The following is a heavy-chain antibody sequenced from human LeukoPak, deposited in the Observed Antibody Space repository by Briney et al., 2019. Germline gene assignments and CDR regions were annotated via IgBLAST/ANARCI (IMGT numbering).Heavy chain of an antibody. CDR3: ATAQIRRQIGYYDSSGYLNY. CDR2: INAGNGNT. J-gene: IGHJ4*02. D-gene: IGHD3-22*01. CDR1: GYTFTSYA. Sequence: ASVKVSCKASGYTFTSYAMHWVRQAPGQRLEWMGWINAGNGNTKYSQKFQGRVTITRDTSASTAYMELSSLRSEDTAVYYCATAQIRRQIGYYDSSGYLNYWGQGTLVTVSS. V-gene: IGHV1-3*01.